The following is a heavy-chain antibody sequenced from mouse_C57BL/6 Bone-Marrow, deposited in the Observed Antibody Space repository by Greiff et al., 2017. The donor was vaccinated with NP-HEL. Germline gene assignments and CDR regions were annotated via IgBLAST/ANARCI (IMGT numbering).Heavy chain of an antibody. J-gene: IGHJ2*01. CDR2: ISYDGSN. V-gene: IGHV3-6*01. Sequence: VQLKQSGPGLVKPSQSLSLTCSVTGYSITSGYYWNWIRQFPGNKLEWMGYISYDGSNNYNPSLKNRISITRDTSKNQFFLKLNSVTTEDTATYYCARDYGSLFDYWGQGTTLTVSS. CDR1: GYSITSGYY. D-gene: IGHD2-2*01. CDR3: ARDYGSLFDY.